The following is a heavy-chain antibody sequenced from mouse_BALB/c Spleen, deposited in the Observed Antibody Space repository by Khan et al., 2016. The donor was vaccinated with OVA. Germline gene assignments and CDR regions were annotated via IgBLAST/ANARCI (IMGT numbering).Heavy chain of an antibody. CDR3: ARGNYYGYYFDY. J-gene: IGHJ2*01. V-gene: IGHV3-2*02. D-gene: IGHD1-1*01. CDR2: ISYSGGT. Sequence: EVKLLESGPGLVKPSQSLSLTCTVTGYSITSGYAWNWIRQFPGNKLEWMGYISYSGGTSYNPSLKSRISFTRDTSKNPFFLQLNSVTTEDTATYYCARGNYYGYYFDYWGQGTPLTVSA. CDR1: GYSITSGYA.